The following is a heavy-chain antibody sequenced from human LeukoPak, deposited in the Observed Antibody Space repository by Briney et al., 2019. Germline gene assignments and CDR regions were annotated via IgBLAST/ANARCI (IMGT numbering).Heavy chain of an antibody. CDR3: ARHDRHSSSWYYFDY. J-gene: IGHJ4*02. CDR2: IYYSGST. CDR1: GGSLSSSSYY. Sequence: SETLSLTCTVSGGSLSSSSYYWGWIRQPPGKGLEWVGSIYYSGSTYYNPSLKSRVTISVDTSKNQFSLKLSSVTAADTAVYYCARHDRHSSSWYYFDYWGQGTLVTVSS. V-gene: IGHV4-39*01. D-gene: IGHD6-13*01.